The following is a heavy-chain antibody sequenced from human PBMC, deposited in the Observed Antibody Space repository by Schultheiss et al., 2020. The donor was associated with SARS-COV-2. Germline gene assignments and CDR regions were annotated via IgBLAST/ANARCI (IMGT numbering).Heavy chain of an antibody. V-gene: IGHV3-74*01. Sequence: GGSLRLSCEASGFTFRNYWMHWVRQIPGKGLVWVSRINSDGSASSYADSVKGRFTVSRDNAGNTLYLQMNNLRVEDTAIYYCARDPTYDFWSGYLYYYMDVWGKGTTVTVSS. CDR1: GFTFRNYW. CDR2: INSDGSAS. CDR3: ARDPTYDFWSGYLYYYMDV. J-gene: IGHJ6*03. D-gene: IGHD3-3*01.